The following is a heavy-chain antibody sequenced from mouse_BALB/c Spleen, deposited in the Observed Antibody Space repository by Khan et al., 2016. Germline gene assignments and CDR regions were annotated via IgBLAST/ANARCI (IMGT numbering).Heavy chain of an antibody. CDR2: IDPANGNT. D-gene: IGHD2-4*01. Sequence: VRLQQSGAELVKPGASVKLSCTASGFNIKDTYMHWVKQRPEQGLEWIGRIDPANGNTKYDPKFQGKATITADTSSNTAYLQLSSLTSEDTAVYYCARSPYDYDGGVAYWGQGTLVTVSA. CDR3: ARSPYDYDGGVAY. CDR1: GFNIKDTY. J-gene: IGHJ3*01. V-gene: IGHV14-3*02.